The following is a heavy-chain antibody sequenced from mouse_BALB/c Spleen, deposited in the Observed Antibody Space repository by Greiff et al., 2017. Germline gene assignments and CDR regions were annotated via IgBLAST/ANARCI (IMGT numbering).Heavy chain of an antibody. CDR3: TRSRGYYAMDY. CDR1: GYTFTSYY. J-gene: IGHJ4*01. Sequence: QVQLQHSGAELVKPGASVKLSCKASGYTFTSYYMYWVKQRPGQGLEWIGEINPSNGGTNFNEKFKSKATLTVDKSSSTAYMQLSSLTSEDSAVYYCTRSRGYYAMDYWGQGTSVTVSS. D-gene: IGHD3-3*01. CDR2: INPSNGGT. V-gene: IGHV1S81*02.